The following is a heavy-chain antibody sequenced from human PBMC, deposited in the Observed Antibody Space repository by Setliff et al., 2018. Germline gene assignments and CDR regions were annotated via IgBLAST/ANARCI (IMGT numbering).Heavy chain of an antibody. J-gene: IGHJ4*02. D-gene: IGHD4-17*01. CDR2: MSGSGRYT. CDR3: SKHPTALTTAGGDY. CDR1: GFIFSNYA. V-gene: IGHV3-23*01. Sequence: GGSLRLSCAASGFIFSNYAMSWVRQAPGKGLEWVCGMSGSGRYTHHADSVKGRFTISRDNSKNTLFLQMNSLIFDDTAVYYCSKHPTALTTAGGDYWGQGTLVTVSS.